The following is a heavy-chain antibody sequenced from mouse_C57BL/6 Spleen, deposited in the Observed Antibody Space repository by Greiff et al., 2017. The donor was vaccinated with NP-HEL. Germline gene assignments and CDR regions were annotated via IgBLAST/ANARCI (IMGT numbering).Heavy chain of an antibody. D-gene: IGHD3-2*02. CDR3: ARHDSSGYSAWFAY. V-gene: IGHV5-6*02. J-gene: IGHJ3*01. Sequence: DVKLVESGGDLVKPGGSLKLSCAASGFTFSSYGMSWVRQTPDKRLEWVATISSGGSYTYYPDSVKGRFTISRDNAKNTLYLQMSSLKSEDTAMYYCARHDSSGYSAWFAYWGQGTLVTVSA. CDR1: GFTFSSYG. CDR2: ISSGGSYT.